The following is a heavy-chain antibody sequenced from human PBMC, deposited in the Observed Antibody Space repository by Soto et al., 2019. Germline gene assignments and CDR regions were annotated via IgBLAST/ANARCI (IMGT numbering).Heavy chain of an antibody. D-gene: IGHD6-13*01. V-gene: IGHV3-66*01. CDR1: GFTISRNY. J-gene: IGHJ3*02. Sequence: EVQLVESGGGLVQPGGSLRLSCAASGFTISRNYITWVRQAPGKGLEWVSVIRSAGATSFADSVRGRFAISRDTSKNTVFLQMNSLSGDDTAVYYCARDLTGTNWYGAAFDMWGQGTMVAVS. CDR2: IRSAGAT. CDR3: ARDLTGTNWYGAAFDM.